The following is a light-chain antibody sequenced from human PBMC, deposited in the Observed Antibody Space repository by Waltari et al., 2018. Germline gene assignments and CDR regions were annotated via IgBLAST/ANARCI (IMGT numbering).Light chain of an antibody. CDR3: QQYANTPRT. Sequence: DIVMTQSPDSLAVSLGERATVNCKSSQSVLYSPNNKNYLAWYQQKPGQPPKLLIYWASTRESGVPDRFGGSGSGTDFTLTISSLQAEDVAVYYCQQYANTPRTFGQGTTVEIK. J-gene: IGKJ1*01. CDR1: QSVLYSPNNKNY. V-gene: IGKV4-1*01. CDR2: WAS.